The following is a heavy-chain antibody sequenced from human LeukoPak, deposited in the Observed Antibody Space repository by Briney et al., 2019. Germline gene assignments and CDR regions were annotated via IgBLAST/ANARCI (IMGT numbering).Heavy chain of an antibody. CDR1: GFTFSSYW. V-gene: IGHV3-7*01. CDR3: ARDDGMRTVDY. J-gene: IGHJ4*02. D-gene: IGHD1-14*01. Sequence: PGGSLRLSCSASGFTFSSYWMSWVRQAPGKGLEWVANMKQDGSEKYYVDSVKGRFTISRDNAEKSLYLQMNSLRVEDTAVYYCARDDGMRTVDYCRQGTLVTVSS. CDR2: MKQDGSEK.